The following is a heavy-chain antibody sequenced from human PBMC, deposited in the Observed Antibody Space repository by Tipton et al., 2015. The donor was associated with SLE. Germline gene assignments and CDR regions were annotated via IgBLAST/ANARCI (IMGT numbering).Heavy chain of an antibody. CDR1: GGSISSHY. CDR2: IYYSGST. Sequence: TLSLTCTVSGGSISSHYWSWIRQPPGKGLEWIGYIYYSGSTNYNPSLKSRVTISVDTSKYQFSLKLSSVTAADTAVYYCARGYYDSSGYYYAERYFDLWGRGTLVTVSS. J-gene: IGHJ2*01. V-gene: IGHV4-59*11. CDR3: ARGYYDSSGYYYAERYFDL. D-gene: IGHD3-22*01.